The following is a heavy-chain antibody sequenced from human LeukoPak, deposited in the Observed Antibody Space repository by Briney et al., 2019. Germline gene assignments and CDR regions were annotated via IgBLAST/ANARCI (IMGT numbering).Heavy chain of an antibody. CDR3: ARGDWTRD. J-gene: IGHJ4*02. V-gene: IGHV3-30*04. CDR1: GFTFSSYA. Sequence: GRSLRLSCAASGFTFSSYAMHWVRQAAGKGLEWVAVISYDGSNKYYADSVKGRFTISRDNSKNTLYLQMNSLRAEDTAVYYCARGDWTRDWGQGTLVTVSS. D-gene: IGHD3/OR15-3a*01. CDR2: ISYDGSNK.